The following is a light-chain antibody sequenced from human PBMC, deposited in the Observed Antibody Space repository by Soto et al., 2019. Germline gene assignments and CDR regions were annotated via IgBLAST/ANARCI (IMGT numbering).Light chain of an antibody. CDR2: DVS. Sequence: QSVLTQPASLSGSPGQSITISCTGTSSDFGAYNYVSWYQQHPGKAPKLVIYDVSNRPSGVSNRFSGSKSGNTASLTISGLQAEDESDYHCTSCGGSIAPVIFVGGTNVTVL. J-gene: IGLJ2*01. CDR3: TSCGGSIAPVI. V-gene: IGLV2-14*03. CDR1: SSDFGAYNY.